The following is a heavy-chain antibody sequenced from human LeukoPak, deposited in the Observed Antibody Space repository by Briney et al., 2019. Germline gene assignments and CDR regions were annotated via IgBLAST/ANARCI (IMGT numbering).Heavy chain of an antibody. Sequence: VASVKVSCKVSGYTLTELSMHWVRQAPGKGLEWMGGFDPEDGETIYAQKFQGRVTMTEDTSTDTAYMELSSLRSEDTAVYYCATKTHYYDSSGYRPIPYYFDYWGQGTLVTVSS. CDR2: FDPEDGET. J-gene: IGHJ4*02. CDR1: GYTLTELS. CDR3: ATKTHYYDSSGYRPIPYYFDY. D-gene: IGHD3-22*01. V-gene: IGHV1-24*01.